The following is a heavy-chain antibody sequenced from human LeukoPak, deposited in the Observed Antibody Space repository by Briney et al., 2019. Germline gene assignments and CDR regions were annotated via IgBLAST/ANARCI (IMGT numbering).Heavy chain of an antibody. J-gene: IGHJ6*02. Sequence: PSETLSLTCTVSGSISSYYWSWIRQPPGKGLEWIGHSYYTGSPNYNPSLKSRVTISVDTPKNQFSLKLSSVTAADTAVYYCAREGGGSYYYYYGMDVWGQGTTVTVSS. CDR3: AREGGGSYYYYYGMDV. CDR2: SYYTGSP. CDR1: GSISSYY. V-gene: IGHV4-59*12. D-gene: IGHD1-26*01.